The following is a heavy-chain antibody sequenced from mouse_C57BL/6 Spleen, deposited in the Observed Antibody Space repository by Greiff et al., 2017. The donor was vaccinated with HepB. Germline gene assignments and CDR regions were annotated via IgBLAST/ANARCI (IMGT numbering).Heavy chain of an antibody. D-gene: IGHD3-3*01. V-gene: IGHV1-19*01. Sequence: EVQGVESGPVLVKPGASVKMSCKASGYTFTDYYMNWVKQSHGKSLEWIGVINPYNGGTSYNQKFKGKATLTVDKSSSTAYMELNSLTSEDSAVYYCARGGLVRDYYAMDYWGQGTSVTVSS. J-gene: IGHJ4*01. CDR2: INPYNGGT. CDR3: ARGGLVRDYYAMDY. CDR1: GYTFTDYY.